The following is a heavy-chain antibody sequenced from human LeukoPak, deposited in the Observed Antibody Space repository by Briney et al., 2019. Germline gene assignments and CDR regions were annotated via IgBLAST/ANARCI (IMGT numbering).Heavy chain of an antibody. D-gene: IGHD3-22*01. CDR3: ARGGFPHYYDSSGYYLDY. V-gene: IGHV1-69*01. CDR1: GGTFSSYA. CDR2: IIPIFGTA. J-gene: IGHJ4*02. Sequence: SVKVSCKASGGTFSSYAISWVRQAPGQGLEWMGGIIPIFGTANYAQKFQGRVTITADESTSTAYMELSSLRSEDTAVYYCARGGFPHYYDSSGYYLDYWGQGTLVTVSS.